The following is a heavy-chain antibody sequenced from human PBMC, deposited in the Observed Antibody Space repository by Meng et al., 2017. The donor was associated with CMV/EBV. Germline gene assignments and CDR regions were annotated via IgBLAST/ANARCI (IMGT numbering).Heavy chain of an antibody. Sequence: GESLKISCAASGFTFSSHAMNWVRQAPGKGLEWVAVMSYDGGNKSYADSVKGRFTISRDNSKNTLYLQMNSLRAEDTAVCYCARDLVVPPEDYYYGMDVWGQGTTVTVSS. CDR2: MSYDGGNK. CDR3: ARDLVVPPEDYYYGMDV. D-gene: IGHD2-2*01. CDR1: GFTFSSHA. J-gene: IGHJ6*02. V-gene: IGHV3-30*04.